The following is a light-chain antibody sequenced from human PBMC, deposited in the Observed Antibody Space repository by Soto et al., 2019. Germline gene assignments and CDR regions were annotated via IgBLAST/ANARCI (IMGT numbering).Light chain of an antibody. J-gene: IGKJ2*01. CDR2: WGF. Sequence: EIVMTQSPLSLPVTPGESASISCRSSQSLLHSNGYNYLNWYLQKPGQSPQLLIYWGFNRASGVPDKFSGSGSGTDFTLNISRVEADDVGVYYCVQARQTSLYTFGQGTKLEIK. V-gene: IGKV2-28*01. CDR3: VQARQTSLYT. CDR1: QSLLHSNGYNY.